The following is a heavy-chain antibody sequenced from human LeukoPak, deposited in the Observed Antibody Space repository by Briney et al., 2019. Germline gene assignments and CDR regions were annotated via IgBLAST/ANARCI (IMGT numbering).Heavy chain of an antibody. V-gene: IGHV4-34*01. J-gene: IGHJ4*02. CDR3: ARQRLGYDILTGYYATEPFDY. D-gene: IGHD3-9*01. CDR2: IKHSGST. CDR1: GGSFSGYY. Sequence: PSETLSLTCAVHGGSFSGYYWSWIRQPPGKGLEWIGEIKHSGSTYYNPSLKGRVTIYVDTSKNQFSLKLGSVTAADTAVYYCARQRLGYDILTGYYATEPFDYWGQGTLVTVSS.